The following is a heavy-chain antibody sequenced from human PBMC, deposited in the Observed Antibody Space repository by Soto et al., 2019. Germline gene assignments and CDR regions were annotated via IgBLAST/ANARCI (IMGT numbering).Heavy chain of an antibody. CDR2: INHSGST. J-gene: IGHJ5*02. CDR1: GGSFSGYY. V-gene: IGHV4-34*01. D-gene: IGHD3-10*01. CDR3: ARAVDMVRGVSWFDP. Sequence: SETLSLTCAVYGGSFSGYYWSWIRQPPGKGLEWIGEINHSGSTNYNPSLKSRVTISVDTSKNQFSLKLSSVTAADTAVYYCARAVDMVRGVSWFDPWGQGTLVTVSS.